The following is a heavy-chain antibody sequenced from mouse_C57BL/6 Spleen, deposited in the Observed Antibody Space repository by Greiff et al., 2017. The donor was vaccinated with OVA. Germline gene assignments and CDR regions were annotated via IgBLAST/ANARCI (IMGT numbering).Heavy chain of an antibody. CDR2: INYDGSST. CDR1: GFTFSDYY. V-gene: IGHV5-16*01. CDR3: ASLLLPHWYFDV. Sequence: EVKLVESEGGLVQPGSSMKLSCTASGFTFSDYYMAWVRQVPERGLEWVANINYDGSSTYYLDSLKSRFIISRDNAKNILYLQMSSLKSEDTATYYCASLLLPHWYFDVWGTETTVTVSS. J-gene: IGHJ1*03. D-gene: IGHD2-4*01.